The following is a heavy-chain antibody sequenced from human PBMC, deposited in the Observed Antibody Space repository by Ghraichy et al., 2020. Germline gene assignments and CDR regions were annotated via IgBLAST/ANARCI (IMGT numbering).Heavy chain of an antibody. CDR2: ITSSSSTI. D-gene: IGHD2-2*01. J-gene: IGHJ6*02. Sequence: GGSLRLSCAASGFTFSSYSMNWVRQAPGKGLEWVSYITSSSSTIYYADSVKGRFTISRDNAKNSLYLQMNSLGAEDTAVYYCARDLGYCSSTSCLGRDFGMDVWGQGTTVTVSS. CDR3: ARDLGYCSSTSCLGRDFGMDV. V-gene: IGHV3-48*01. CDR1: GFTFSSYS.